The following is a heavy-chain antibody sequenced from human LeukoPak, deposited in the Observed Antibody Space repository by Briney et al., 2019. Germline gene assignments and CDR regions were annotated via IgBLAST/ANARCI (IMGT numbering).Heavy chain of an antibody. V-gene: IGHV3-21*01. Sequence: GGSLRLSCAASGFTFSSYNMNWVRQAPGRGLEWVSSISSSSSYIYYADSLKGRFTISRDNAKNSLYLQMNRLRAEDTAVYYCARERQLERLTFGKEGSAFDYWGQGALVTVSS. CDR1: GFTFSSYN. CDR2: ISSSSSYI. J-gene: IGHJ4*02. CDR3: ARERQLERLTFGKEGSAFDY. D-gene: IGHD1-1*01.